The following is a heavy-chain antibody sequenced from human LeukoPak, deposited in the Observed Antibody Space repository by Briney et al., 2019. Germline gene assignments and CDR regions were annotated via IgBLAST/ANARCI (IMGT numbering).Heavy chain of an antibody. CDR3: ARAAYGALDY. Sequence: GGSLRLSCAVSGFTVSSSYMSWVRQAPGKGLEWVSVIYSGGSTYYADSVKGRFTISRDNSKNTLYLQMNSLRAEDTAVYFCARAAYGALDYWGQGTLVTVSS. J-gene: IGHJ4*02. V-gene: IGHV3-53*01. CDR1: GFTVSSSY. CDR2: IYSGGST. D-gene: IGHD2-21*01.